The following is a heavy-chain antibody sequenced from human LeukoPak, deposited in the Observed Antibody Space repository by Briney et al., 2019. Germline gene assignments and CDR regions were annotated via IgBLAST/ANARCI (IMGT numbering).Heavy chain of an antibody. Sequence: TGGSLRLSCAASGFTFNDYTMTWVRQAPRQGLEWVSSITGDCNYIFYADSVKGRFTISRDNAQNSLFLELNSLRGEDTAVYYCARERNFYYFDYWGQGALVTVSS. CDR2: ITGDCNYI. V-gene: IGHV3-21*01. CDR3: ARERNFYYFDY. D-gene: IGHD3-3*01. CDR1: GFTFNDYT. J-gene: IGHJ4*02.